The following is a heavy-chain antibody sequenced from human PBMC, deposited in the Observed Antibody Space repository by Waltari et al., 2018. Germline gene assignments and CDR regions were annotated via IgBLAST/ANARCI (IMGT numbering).Heavy chain of an antibody. CDR1: GFTFAAFRNYE. Sequence: EVQLVEAGGGLVQPGGSLRLSCLASGFTFAAFRNYEMNWVRQVPGKGLEWVSYISASGSARYYADSVKGRFTISRDNAKNSLYLEMSSLRAEDMALYYCARDMRLDHWGQGTLVTVSS. V-gene: IGHV3-48*03. J-gene: IGHJ4*02. CDR3: ARDMRLDH. D-gene: IGHD3-16*01. CDR2: ISASGSAR.